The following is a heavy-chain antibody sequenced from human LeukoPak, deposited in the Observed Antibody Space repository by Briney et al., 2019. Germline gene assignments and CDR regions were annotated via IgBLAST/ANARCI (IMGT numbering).Heavy chain of an antibody. CDR2: ISAYNGNT. Sequence: ALVKVSCKASGYTFTSYGISWVRQAPGQGFEWMGWISAYNGNTNYAQKLQGRVTMTTDTSTSTAYMELRSLRSDDTAVYYCARERVDIVVVPAAIPGWFDPWGQGTLVTVSS. D-gene: IGHD2-2*02. J-gene: IGHJ5*02. V-gene: IGHV1-18*01. CDR1: GYTFTSYG. CDR3: ARERVDIVVVPAAIPGWFDP.